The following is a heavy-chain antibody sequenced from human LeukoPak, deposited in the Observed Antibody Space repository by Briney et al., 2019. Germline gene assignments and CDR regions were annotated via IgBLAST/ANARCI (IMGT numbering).Heavy chain of an antibody. D-gene: IGHD3-16*01. V-gene: IGHV4-39*07. J-gene: IGHJ3*02. CDR1: GGSISSSSHY. CDR3: ARDSWVRAFDI. CDR2: IYYSGST. Sequence: SETPSLTCTVSGGSISSSSHYWGWIRQPPGKGLEWIGSIYYSGSTYYNPSLKSRVTISVDTSKNQFSLKLSSVTAADTAVYYCARDSWVRAFDIWGQGTMVTVSS.